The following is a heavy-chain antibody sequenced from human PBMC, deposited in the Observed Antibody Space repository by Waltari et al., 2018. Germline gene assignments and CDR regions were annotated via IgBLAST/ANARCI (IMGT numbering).Heavy chain of an antibody. CDR1: GVSISSPTYY. CDR2: IYYSGST. Sequence: QLQLQESGPGLVKPSETLSLTCTVSGVSISSPTYYWGWIRQPPGKGLEWIASIYYSGSTFYNPSLKSRVTISVDTSKNQFSLKLSSVTAADTAVYYCARESDRDSTTGVCYLDYWGQGTLVTVSS. J-gene: IGHJ4*02. CDR3: ARESDRDSTTGVCYLDY. D-gene: IGHD3-22*01. V-gene: IGHV4-39*07.